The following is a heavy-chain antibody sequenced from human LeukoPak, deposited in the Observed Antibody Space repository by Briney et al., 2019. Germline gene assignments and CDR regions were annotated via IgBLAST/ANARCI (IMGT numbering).Heavy chain of an antibody. J-gene: IGHJ3*02. CDR1: GFTFSSYG. CDR2: IWNDGSNK. V-gene: IGHV3-33*01. Sequence: PGGSLRLSCAASGFTFSSYGMHWVRQAPGKGLEWVAVIWNDGSNKYHADSVKGRFTISRDNSKNTLYLQMNSLRAEDTAVYYCARIHSLYYYDSGGYGAFDIWGQGTMVTVSS. D-gene: IGHD3-22*01. CDR3: ARIHSLYYYDSGGYGAFDI.